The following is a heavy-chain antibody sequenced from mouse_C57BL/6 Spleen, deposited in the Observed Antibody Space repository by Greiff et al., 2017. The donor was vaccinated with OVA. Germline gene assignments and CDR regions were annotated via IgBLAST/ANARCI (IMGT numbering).Heavy chain of an antibody. V-gene: IGHV1-7*01. Sequence: QVQLQQSGAELAKPGASVKLSCKASGYTFTSYWMHWVKQRPGQGLEWIGYINPSSGYTKYNQKFKDKATLTADKSSSTAYMQLSSLTYEDSAVYYCAKGYGSSYDAMDYWGQGTSVTVSS. CDR3: AKGYGSSYDAMDY. J-gene: IGHJ4*01. CDR2: INPSSGYT. CDR1: GYTFTSYW. D-gene: IGHD1-1*01.